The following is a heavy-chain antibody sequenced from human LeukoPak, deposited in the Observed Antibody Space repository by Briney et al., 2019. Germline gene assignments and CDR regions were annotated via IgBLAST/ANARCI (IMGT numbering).Heavy chain of an antibody. J-gene: IGHJ5*02. CDR2: IIPIFGTA. CDR3: ARTDIVVVPARNWFDP. D-gene: IGHD2-2*01. CDR1: GGTFSSYA. Sequence: GASVKVSCKASGGTFSSYAISWVRQAPGQGLEWMGAIIPIFGTANYAQKFQGRVTITTDESTSTAYMELSSLRSEDTAVYYCARTDIVVVPARNWFDPWGLGTLVTVSS. V-gene: IGHV1-69*05.